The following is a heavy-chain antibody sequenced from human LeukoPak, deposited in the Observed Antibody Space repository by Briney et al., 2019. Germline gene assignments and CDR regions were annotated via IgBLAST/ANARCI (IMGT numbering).Heavy chain of an antibody. J-gene: IGHJ4*02. V-gene: IGHV3-23*01. CDR3: AKDLMVQGVIITPLFDY. CDR1: GFTFSSYA. CDR2: ISGSGGST. Sequence: PGGSLRLSCAASGFTFSSYALSWVRQAPGKGPEWVSAISGSGGSTYYADSVKGRFTISRDNSKNTLYLQMNSLRAEDTAVYYCAKDLMVQGVIITPLFDYWGQGSLVTVSS. D-gene: IGHD3-10*01.